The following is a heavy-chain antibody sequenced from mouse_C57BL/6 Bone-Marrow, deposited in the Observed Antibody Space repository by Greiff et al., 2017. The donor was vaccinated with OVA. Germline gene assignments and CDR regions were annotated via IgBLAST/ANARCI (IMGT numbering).Heavy chain of an antibody. CDR1: GYTFTSYW. V-gene: IGHV1-64*01. J-gene: IGHJ2*01. Sequence: QVQLQQSGAELVKPGASVKLSCKASGYTFTSYWMHWVKQRPGQGLEWIGMIHPNSGSTNYNEKFKSKATLTVDKSSSTAYMQLSSLTSEDSAVYYCASLWLRRGGYYFDDWGQGTTLTVSS. CDR3: ASLWLRRGGYYFDD. D-gene: IGHD2-2*01. CDR2: IHPNSGST.